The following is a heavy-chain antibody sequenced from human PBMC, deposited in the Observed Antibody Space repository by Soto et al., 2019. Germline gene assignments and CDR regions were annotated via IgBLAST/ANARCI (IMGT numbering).Heavy chain of an antibody. CDR2: IDNSGST. J-gene: IGHJ4*02. Sequence: SETLSLTCTVSGGSISSYYWSWIRQPPGKGLEWIGYIDNSGSTNYNPSLKSRVTISVDTSKNQFSLKLSSVTAADTAVYYCARHGMDYYDSSGYYYSPYYFDYWGQGTLVTVSS. V-gene: IGHV4-59*08. CDR3: ARHGMDYYDSSGYYYSPYYFDY. D-gene: IGHD3-22*01. CDR1: GGSISSYY.